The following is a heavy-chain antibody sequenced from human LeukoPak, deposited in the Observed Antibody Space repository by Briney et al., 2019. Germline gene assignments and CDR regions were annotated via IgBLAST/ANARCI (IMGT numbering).Heavy chain of an antibody. CDR3: ARAGYCSGGSCYPPPFDY. CDR1: GFIFSDYN. CDR2: ISSSSSYI. D-gene: IGHD2-15*01. V-gene: IGHV3-21*01. J-gene: IGHJ4*02. Sequence: PGGSLRLSCVVSGFIFSDYNMHWVRQAPGKGLEWVSSISSSSSYIYYADSVKGRFTISRDNAKNSLYLQMNSLRAEDTAVYYCARAGYCSGGSCYPPPFDYWGQGTLVTVSS.